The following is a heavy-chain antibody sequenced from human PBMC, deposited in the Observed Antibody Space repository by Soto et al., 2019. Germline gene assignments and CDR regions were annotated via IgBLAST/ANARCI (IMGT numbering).Heavy chain of an antibody. CDR3: VRDTAYCSGGTCYSSHDMDV. Sequence: PGGSLRLSCAASGFTFSSYAMHWVRQAPGKGLEWVAVISYDGKNKYYADSVKGRFTISRDNSKNTLYLEMNSLRVEDTAVYHCVRDTAYCSGGTCYSSHDMDVWGQGTTVTVYS. CDR1: GFTFSSYA. V-gene: IGHV3-30*04. J-gene: IGHJ6*02. D-gene: IGHD2-15*01. CDR2: ISYDGKNK.